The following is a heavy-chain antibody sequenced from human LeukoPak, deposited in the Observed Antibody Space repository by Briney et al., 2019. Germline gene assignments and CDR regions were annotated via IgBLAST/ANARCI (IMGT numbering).Heavy chain of an antibody. CDR3: ARTKLLWFGELNY. J-gene: IGHJ4*02. Sequence: PGGSLRLSCAASGFTVSSNYMSWVRQAPGKGLEWVSVIYSGGSTYYADSVKGRFTISRDNSKNTLYLQMNSLRAEDTAVYYCARTKLLWFGELNYWGQGTLVTVSS. D-gene: IGHD3-10*01. CDR2: IYSGGST. V-gene: IGHV3-53*05. CDR1: GFTVSSNY.